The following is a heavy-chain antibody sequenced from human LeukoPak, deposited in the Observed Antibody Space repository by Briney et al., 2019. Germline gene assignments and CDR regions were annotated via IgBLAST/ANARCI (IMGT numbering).Heavy chain of an antibody. J-gene: IGHJ4*02. CDR1: GYTFTSYY. V-gene: IGHV1-46*01. CDR2: INPSGGST. Sequence: ASVKVSCEASGYTFTSYYMHWVRQAPGQGLEWMGIINPSGGSTNYAQKFQGRLSMTRDTSTSTVYMELSSLRSEDTAVYYCARGAYSYAQDFWGQGTLVTVSS. CDR3: ARGAYSYAQDF. D-gene: IGHD5-18*01.